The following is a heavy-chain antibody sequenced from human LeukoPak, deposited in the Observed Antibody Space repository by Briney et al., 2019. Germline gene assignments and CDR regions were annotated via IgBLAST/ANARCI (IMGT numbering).Heavy chain of an antibody. CDR3: ARRAYCGGDCTRAYYSYFAMDV. CDR1: GYTFNTYF. CDR2: IYPGDSHT. J-gene: IGHJ6*02. Sequence: GESLQISCKGSGYTFNTYFIVRVRQMPGKGLEWMGIIYPGDSHTSYSPSFQGQVTISADKSITTAYLQWSSLKASDTAVYYCARRAYCGGDCTRAYYSYFAMDVWGQGTTVTVSS. D-gene: IGHD2-21*02. V-gene: IGHV5-51*01.